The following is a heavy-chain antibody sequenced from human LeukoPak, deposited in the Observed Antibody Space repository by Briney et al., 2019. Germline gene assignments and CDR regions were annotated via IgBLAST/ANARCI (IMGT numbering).Heavy chain of an antibody. CDR3: ARVTGGVFDN. J-gene: IGHJ4*02. CDR2: TYYRSTWSN. V-gene: IGHV6-1*01. D-gene: IGHD2-8*02. CDR1: GDSVSSNTVT. Sequence: SQTLSLTCAIPGDSVSSNTVTWNWVRQSPSSGLEWLGRTYYRSTWSNDYAVSMKSRIIVNPDTSKNQFSLQLNSVTPEDTAVYYCARVTGGVFDNWGQGTLVTVSS.